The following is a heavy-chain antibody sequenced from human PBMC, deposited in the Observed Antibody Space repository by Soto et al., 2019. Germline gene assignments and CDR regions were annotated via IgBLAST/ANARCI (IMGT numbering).Heavy chain of an antibody. CDR1: GFSLRTTGVG. CDR3: AHTWGLPFDY. D-gene: IGHD3-16*01. V-gene: IGHV2-5*01. Sequence: QITLKESGPTLVEPTQTLTLTCTYSGFSLRTTGVGVGWIRQPPGKALEWLGIIYWTDDKRYSPSLKNRFTLTSDISKSQVVLTMTNMDPVDTAPYYCAHTWGLPFDYWGQGTLVIVSS. CDR2: IYWTDDK. J-gene: IGHJ4*02.